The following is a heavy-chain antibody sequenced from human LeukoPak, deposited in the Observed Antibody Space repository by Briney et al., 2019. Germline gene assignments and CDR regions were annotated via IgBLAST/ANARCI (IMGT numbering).Heavy chain of an antibody. Sequence: GGSLRLSCAASGFTFSTYSVNWVRQAPGKGLEWVANIKQDGNEKYYVDSVKGRFTISRDNAKNSLYLQMNSLRAEDTAVYYCARDRAGYCSSTSCYDLDYWGQGTLVTVSS. CDR1: GFTFSTYS. D-gene: IGHD2-2*01. V-gene: IGHV3-7*01. CDR2: IKQDGNEK. J-gene: IGHJ4*02. CDR3: ARDRAGYCSSTSCYDLDY.